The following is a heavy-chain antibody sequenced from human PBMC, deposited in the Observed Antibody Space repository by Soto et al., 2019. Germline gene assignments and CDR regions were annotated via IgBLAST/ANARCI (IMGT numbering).Heavy chain of an antibody. CDR2: ISGSGSST. V-gene: IGHV3-23*01. J-gene: IGHJ4*02. Sequence: PGGSLRLSCAASGFTFSTYAMSWVRQAPGKGLEWVSVISGSGSSTYYADSVKGRFTISRDNSKNTLYLQMNSLRAEDTAVYYCAKAGYSNYVKFDSWGQGTLVTVSS. D-gene: IGHD4-4*01. CDR1: GFTFSTYA. CDR3: AKAGYSNYVKFDS.